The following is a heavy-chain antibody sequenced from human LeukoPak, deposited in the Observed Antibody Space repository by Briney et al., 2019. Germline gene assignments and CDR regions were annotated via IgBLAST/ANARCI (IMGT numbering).Heavy chain of an antibody. CDR3: ARDHGWFGEPTNDY. D-gene: IGHD3-10*01. V-gene: IGHV3-74*01. CDR2: INSDWSST. Sequence: AGGSLRLSCAASVFTFSSYWMHCVRQSPGKGRVWVSRINSDWSSTSYADSVRGRFNISRDNAKNTLYMQMNSLRAEDTAVYYCARDHGWFGEPTNDYWGQGTLVTISS. J-gene: IGHJ4*02. CDR1: VFTFSSYW.